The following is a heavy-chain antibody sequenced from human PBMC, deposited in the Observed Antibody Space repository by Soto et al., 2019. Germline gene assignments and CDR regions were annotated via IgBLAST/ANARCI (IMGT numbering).Heavy chain of an antibody. CDR1: GLNFDDFA. J-gene: IGHJ4*02. D-gene: IGHD3-10*01. V-gene: IGHV3-9*01. CDR3: AKGTCDFWCQYYLDT. Sequence: GGSLRLSGVGTGLNFDDFAMHWVRQAPGKGLEWVSCITWNSRSLPYADSVKGRFTISRDNARNSLYLQMDHLRDEDTASSHCAKGTCDFWCQYYLDTWGQGTLVTASS. CDR2: ITWNSRSL.